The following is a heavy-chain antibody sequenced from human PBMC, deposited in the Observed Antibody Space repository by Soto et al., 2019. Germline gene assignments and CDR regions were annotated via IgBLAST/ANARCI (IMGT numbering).Heavy chain of an antibody. D-gene: IGHD3-22*01. CDR1: GGTFSSYI. CDR3: ARDFYQSSGYCDY. V-gene: IGHV1-18*01. CDR2: ISAYSGNT. Sequence: ASVKVSCKASGGTFSSYIISWVRQAPGQGLEWMGWISAYSGNTVYTQRFKGRLTMATDTSTGTAYMELRSLRSDDTAVYYCARDFYQSSGYCDYWGQGTLVTVPS. J-gene: IGHJ4*02.